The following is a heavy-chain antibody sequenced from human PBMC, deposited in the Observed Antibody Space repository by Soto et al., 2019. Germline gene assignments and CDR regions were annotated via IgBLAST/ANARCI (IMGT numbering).Heavy chain of an antibody. V-gene: IGHV4-4*07. CDR2: IYTSGST. CDR3: ARGRPGQPGEPGSWSTPFDY. Sequence: QVQLQESGPGLVKPSETLSLTCTVSGGSISSYYWSWIRQPAGKGLEWIGRIYTSGSTNYNPSLKSRVTLSVDTSKNQFSLKLSSVTAADTAVYYCARGRPGQPGEPGSWSTPFDYWGQGTLVTVSS. CDR1: GGSISSYY. D-gene: IGHD6-13*01. J-gene: IGHJ4*02.